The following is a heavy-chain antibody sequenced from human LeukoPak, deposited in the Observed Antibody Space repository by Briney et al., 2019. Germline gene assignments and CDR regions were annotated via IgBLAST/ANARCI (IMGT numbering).Heavy chain of an antibody. D-gene: IGHD1-14*01. J-gene: IGHJ4*02. CDR3: AKATRQYYFDY. Sequence: GGSLRLSCAASGFTFDDYAMHWVRQAPGKGLEWVSGISWNSGSIGYADSVKGRLTISRDNAKNSLYLQMNSLRAENTALYYCAKATRQYYFDYWGQGTLVTVSS. CDR2: ISWNSGSI. CDR1: GFTFDDYA. V-gene: IGHV3-9*01.